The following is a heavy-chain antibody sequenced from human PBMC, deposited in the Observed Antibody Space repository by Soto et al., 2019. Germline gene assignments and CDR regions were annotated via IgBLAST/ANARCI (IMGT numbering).Heavy chain of an antibody. CDR3: ARVRKFFSFSRAVATWVPLFDY. CDR1: GGSFSGYY. J-gene: IGHJ4*02. Sequence: QVQLQQWGAGLLKPSETLSLTCAVYGGSFSGYYWSWIRQPPGKGLEWIGVINHSGSTNYNPSLKSRVTISVDTSKNQFSLKLSSVTAADTAVYYCARVRKFFSFSRAVATWVPLFDYWGQGTLVTVSS. V-gene: IGHV4-34*01. CDR2: INHSGST. D-gene: IGHD6-19*01.